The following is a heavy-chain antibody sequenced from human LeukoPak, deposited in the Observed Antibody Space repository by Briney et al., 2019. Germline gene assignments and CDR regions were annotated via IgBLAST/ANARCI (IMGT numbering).Heavy chain of an antibody. J-gene: IGHJ4*02. Sequence: GGSLRLSCAASGFNFRNYWMHWVRQAPGKGLEWVSRINTDGTSSTYADSVKGRFTVSRDNAKNSLYLQMNSLRAEDTAVYYCARQVRDFWSGHRGDYFDYWGQGTLVTVSS. CDR1: GFNFRNYW. D-gene: IGHD3-3*01. CDR2: INTDGTSS. CDR3: ARQVRDFWSGHRGDYFDY. V-gene: IGHV3-74*01.